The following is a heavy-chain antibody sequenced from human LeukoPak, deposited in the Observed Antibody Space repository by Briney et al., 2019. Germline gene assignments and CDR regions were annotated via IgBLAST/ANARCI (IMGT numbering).Heavy chain of an antibody. V-gene: IGHV4-30-2*01. CDR3: ARTYGSGSYVFSAFDP. J-gene: IGHJ5*02. CDR2: IYHSGST. Sequence: PSETLSLTCAVSGGSISSGGYSWSWIRQPPGKGLEWIGYIYHSGSTYYNPSLKSRVTISVDRSKNQFSLKLSSVTAADTAVYYCARTYGSGSYVFSAFDPWGQGTLVTVSS. CDR1: GGSISSGGYS. D-gene: IGHD3-10*01.